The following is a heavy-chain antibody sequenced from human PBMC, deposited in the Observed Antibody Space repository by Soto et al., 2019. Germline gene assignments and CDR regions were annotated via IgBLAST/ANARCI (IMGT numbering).Heavy chain of an antibody. CDR2: IATYNSNR. CDR3: ARVLRGVVNWFDP. J-gene: IGHJ5*02. Sequence: VWTGPEVRKPGASITVSCKTFGDTFTNFGLSWVRQAPGQGLEWMGWIATYNSNRNYAQKFQGRLTLTTDTSTSTAYMELKSLGYDDTAVYYCARVLRGVVNWFDPWGQGTLVTVSS. CDR1: GDTFTNFG. V-gene: IGHV1-18*01. D-gene: IGHD3-10*01.